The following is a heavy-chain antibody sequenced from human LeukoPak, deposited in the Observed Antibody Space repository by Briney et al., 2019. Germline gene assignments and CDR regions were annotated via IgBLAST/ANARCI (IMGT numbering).Heavy chain of an antibody. CDR1: GYTFTGYY. V-gene: IGHV1-2*02. J-gene: IGHJ6*03. Sequence: ASVTVSCKTSGYTFTGYYMHWVRRAPGQGLEWMGWISPNSGDTEYAQKFQGRVTMTRDTSTSTAYMELRRLRSDDTAVYYCARDSLGPEATDTYYYYMDVWGKGTTVTVSS. CDR2: ISPNSGDT. CDR3: ARDSLGPEATDTYYYYMDV. D-gene: IGHD1-26*01.